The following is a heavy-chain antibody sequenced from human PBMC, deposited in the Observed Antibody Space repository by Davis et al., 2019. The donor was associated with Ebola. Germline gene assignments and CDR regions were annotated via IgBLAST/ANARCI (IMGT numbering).Heavy chain of an antibody. J-gene: IGHJ1*01. V-gene: IGHV1-8*03. Sequence: ASVKVSCKASGGTLSTYGITWVRQATGQGLEWMGWMNPNSGNTGYAQKFQGRVTITRNTSISTAYMELSSLRSEDTAVYYCAIEKHWGQGTLVTVSS. CDR3: AIEKH. CDR1: GGTLSTYG. CDR2: MNPNSGNT.